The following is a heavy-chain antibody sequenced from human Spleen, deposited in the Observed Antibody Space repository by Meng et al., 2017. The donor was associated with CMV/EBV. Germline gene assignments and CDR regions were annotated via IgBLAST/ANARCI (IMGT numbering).Heavy chain of an antibody. Sequence: GGSLRLSCAASGFTFSSYWMHWVRQAPGKGLVWVSRINSDGSSTSYADSVKGRFTISRDNAKNTLYLQMNSLRAEDTAVYYCARGGNRYYYGMDVWGQGTTVTVSS. CDR3: ARGGNRYYYGMDV. CDR2: INSDGSST. CDR1: GFTFSSYW. V-gene: IGHV3-74*01. J-gene: IGHJ6*02.